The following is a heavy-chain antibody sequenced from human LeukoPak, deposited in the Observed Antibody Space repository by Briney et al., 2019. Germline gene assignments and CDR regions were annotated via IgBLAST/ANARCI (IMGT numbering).Heavy chain of an antibody. CDR2: IYYSGST. CDR1: GGSISNYY. J-gene: IGHJ6*03. CDR3: ARGEGYYYYYYMDV. V-gene: IGHV4-59*01. Sequence: SETLSLTCTVSGGSISNYYWSWIRQPPGKGLEWIGYIYYSGSTNYNPSLKSRVTISVDTSKNQFSLKLSSVTAADTAVYYCARGEGYYYYYYMDVWGKGTTVTISS.